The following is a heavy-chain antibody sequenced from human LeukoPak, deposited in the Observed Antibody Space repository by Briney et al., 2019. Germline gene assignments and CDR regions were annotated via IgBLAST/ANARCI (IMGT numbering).Heavy chain of an antibody. CDR3: ARAYGDYSTDY. Sequence: SETLSLTCTVSGGSISSYYWSWIRQPPGKGLEWIGYIYYSGSTNYNPSLKSRVTISVDTSKNQFSLKLSSVTAADTAVYYCARAYGDYSTDYWGRGTLVTVSS. V-gene: IGHV4-59*08. CDR2: IYYSGST. CDR1: GGSISSYY. J-gene: IGHJ4*02. D-gene: IGHD4-17*01.